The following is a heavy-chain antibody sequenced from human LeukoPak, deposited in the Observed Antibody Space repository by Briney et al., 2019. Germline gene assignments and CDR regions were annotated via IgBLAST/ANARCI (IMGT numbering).Heavy chain of an antibody. V-gene: IGHV3-23*01. CDR2: MSGSGDGT. Sequence: PGGSLRLSCAASGFAFSYFAMSWVRQAPGKGLECVSAMSGSGDGTYYADSVKGRFTISRDNSKNTLYLQMNSLRAEDTAVYYCAKMMGQRLYDYCMDVWGKGTTVTVSS. J-gene: IGHJ6*03. CDR3: AKMMGQRLYDYCMDV. D-gene: IGHD3-16*01. CDR1: GFAFSYFA.